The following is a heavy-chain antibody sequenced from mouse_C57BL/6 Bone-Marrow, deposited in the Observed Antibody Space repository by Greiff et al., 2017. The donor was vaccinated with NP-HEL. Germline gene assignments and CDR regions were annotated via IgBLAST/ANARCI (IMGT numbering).Heavy chain of an antibody. J-gene: IGHJ3*01. CDR1: GYTFTSYW. Sequence: VKLQESGTELVKPGASVKLSCKASGYTFTSYWMHWVKQRPGQGLEWIGNINPSNGGTNYNEKFKSKATLTVDKSSSTAYMQLSSLTSEDSAVYYCARKGYYDYEGFAYWGQGTLVTVSA. D-gene: IGHD2-4*01. CDR2: INPSNGGT. V-gene: IGHV1-53*01. CDR3: ARKGYYDYEGFAY.